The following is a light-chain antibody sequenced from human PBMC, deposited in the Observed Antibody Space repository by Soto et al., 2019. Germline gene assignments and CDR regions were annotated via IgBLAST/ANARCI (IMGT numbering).Light chain of an antibody. J-gene: IGLJ7*01. CDR3: CSYAGDYTWV. CDR1: SGDIGAYDY. Sequence: QSVLTQPRSVSGSPGHSVTISCTGTSGDIGAYDYVSWYQQHPGKAPALLIYDVNKRLSGVPDRFSGSKSGNTASLTISGLQADDEAAFYCCSYAGDYTWVFGGGTQLTVL. CDR2: DVN. V-gene: IGLV2-11*01.